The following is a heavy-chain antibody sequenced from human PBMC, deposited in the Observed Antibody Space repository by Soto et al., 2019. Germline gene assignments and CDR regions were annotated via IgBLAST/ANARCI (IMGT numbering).Heavy chain of an antibody. CDR2: IYYSGRT. CDR3: ARDRSNSPDYFDF. D-gene: IGHD6-6*01. Sequence: SETLSLTCTVSGGSIDNYEYYWTWIRQPPGKGLEWVGYIYYSGRTNYNPSLNSRLTISLDTSKNQFSLRLTSVSAADTAMYYCARDRSNSPDYFDFWGQGTLVTVSS. CDR1: GGSIDNYEYY. J-gene: IGHJ4*02. V-gene: IGHV4-30-4*01.